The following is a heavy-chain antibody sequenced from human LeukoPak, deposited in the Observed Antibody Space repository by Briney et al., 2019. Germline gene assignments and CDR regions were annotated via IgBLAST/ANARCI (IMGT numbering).Heavy chain of an antibody. J-gene: IGHJ5*02. D-gene: IGHD4/OR15-4a*01. CDR1: GGTFSSYA. Sequence: VKVSCKASGGTFSSYAISWVRQAPAQGLEWMGRIIPIFGTANYAQKFQGRVTLTTDASTSTAYMELSSLRSEDTAVYYCASESPGANGWFDPWGQGTLVTVSS. CDR2: IIPIFGTA. V-gene: IGHV1-69*05. CDR3: ASESPGANGWFDP.